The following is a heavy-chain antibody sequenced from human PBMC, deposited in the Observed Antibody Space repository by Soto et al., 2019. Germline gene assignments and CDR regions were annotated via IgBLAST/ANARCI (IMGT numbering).Heavy chain of an antibody. V-gene: IGHV1-46*01. J-gene: IGHJ4*02. Sequence: QVQLVQSGAEVKKPGASVKVSWKASGYTFINYYIHWVRQAPGHGLEWMAIINPTGGSTNYAQKFQGRLTLTMDTSTTTVYMELSSLTSEDTAIYYCARHLAASDVWGQGTLVTVSS. CDR3: ARHLAASDV. CDR2: INPTGGST. CDR1: GYTFINYY. D-gene: IGHD6-25*01.